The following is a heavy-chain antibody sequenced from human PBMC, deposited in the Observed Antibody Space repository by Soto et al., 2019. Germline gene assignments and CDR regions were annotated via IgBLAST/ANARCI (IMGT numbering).Heavy chain of an antibody. CDR1: GYTFTSYY. Sequence: ASVKVSCKASGYTFTSYYMHWVRQAPGQGLEWMGIINPSGGSTSYAQKFQGRVTMTRDTSTSTVYIELSSLRSEDTAVYYCATDEDRPQLGGNYYYIMDVWGQGTAVTVSS. D-gene: IGHD3-3*02. CDR2: INPSGGST. CDR3: ATDEDRPQLGGNYYYIMDV. J-gene: IGHJ6*02. V-gene: IGHV1-46*01.